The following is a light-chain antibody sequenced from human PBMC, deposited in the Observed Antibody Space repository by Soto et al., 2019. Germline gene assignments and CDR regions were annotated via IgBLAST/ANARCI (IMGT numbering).Light chain of an antibody. CDR2: GTF. J-gene: IGKJ3*01. V-gene: IGKV1-9*01. CDR1: QDIKNY. CDR3: QHLNNYPPFT. Sequence: IQLTQSPSSLSASVGDRVSITCRASQDIKNYLAWYQQKRGEAPKLLISGTFTLQSGVPSRFNGSGSGTDFTLTISRLQPEDFATYYCQHLNNYPPFTFGPGTKVD.